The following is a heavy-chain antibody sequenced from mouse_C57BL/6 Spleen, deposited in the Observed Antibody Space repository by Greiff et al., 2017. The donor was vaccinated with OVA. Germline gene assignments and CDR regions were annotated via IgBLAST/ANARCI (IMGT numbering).Heavy chain of an antibody. CDR1: GYTFTSYW. D-gene: IGHD2-4*01. J-gene: IGHJ3*01. CDR3: ALIYYDYDDAY. V-gene: IGHV1-52*01. Sequence: QVQLKQPGAELVRPGSSVKLSCKASGYTFTSYWMHWVKQRPIQGLEWIGNIDPSDSETHYNQKFKDKATLTVDKSSSTAYMQLSSLTSEDSAVYYCALIYYDYDDAYWGQGTLVTVSA. CDR2: IDPSDSET.